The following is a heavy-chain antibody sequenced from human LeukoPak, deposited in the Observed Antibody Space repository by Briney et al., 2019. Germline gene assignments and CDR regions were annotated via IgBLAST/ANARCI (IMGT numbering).Heavy chain of an antibody. CDR3: ARGGGDILTGYYPGGYYYYTDV. CDR1: GYTFTSYY. J-gene: IGHJ6*03. Sequence: ASVKVSCKASGYTFTSYYMHWVRQAPGQGLEWMGIINPSGGNTSYAQKFQGRVTMTRDTSTSTVYMELSSLRSEETAVYCCARGGGDILTGYYPGGYYYYTDVWGKGTTVTISS. D-gene: IGHD3-9*01. CDR2: INPSGGNT. V-gene: IGHV1-46*01.